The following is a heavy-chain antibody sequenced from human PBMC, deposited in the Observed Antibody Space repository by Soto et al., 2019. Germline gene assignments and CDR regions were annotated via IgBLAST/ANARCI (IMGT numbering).Heavy chain of an antibody. Sequence: ELQLVESGGGLVQPGGSLRLSCAASGFSVSINYVNWVRQAPGKGLEWVSVIYSGGTTNYADSVKGRFTISRATSKNTLYLQMNSLRVEDTAVYYCARDSTDGDFVDAFDVWGQGTMVTVSS. J-gene: IGHJ3*01. CDR3: ARDSTDGDFVDAFDV. D-gene: IGHD4-17*01. CDR1: GFSVSINY. CDR2: IYSGGTT. V-gene: IGHV3-66*01.